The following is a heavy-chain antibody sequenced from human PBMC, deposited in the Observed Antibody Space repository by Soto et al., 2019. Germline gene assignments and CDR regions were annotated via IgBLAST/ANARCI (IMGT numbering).Heavy chain of an antibody. J-gene: IGHJ4*02. CDR2: IFSNDEK. CDR3: PGMVGLGGPTFPFHS. Sequence: QVTLKESGPVLVKPTETLTLTCTVSGFSLSNDKMAVSWIRQPPGKALEGLAHIFSNDEKSYSTSLGSRLTISRDPTKSQVVLTVTTRAPLDTATFFGPGMVGLGGPTFPFHSGAQGTLVTVPS. V-gene: IGHV2-26*01. CDR1: GFSLSNDKMA. D-gene: IGHD3-10*01.